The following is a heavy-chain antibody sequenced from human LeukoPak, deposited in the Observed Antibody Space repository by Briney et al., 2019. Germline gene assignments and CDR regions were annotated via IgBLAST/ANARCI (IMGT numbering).Heavy chain of an antibody. V-gene: IGHV4-34*01. CDR3: ARGSDSSGWYGHYHYGMDV. Sequence: PSETLSLACAVYGGSFSGYYWSWIRQPPGKGLEWIGEINHSGSTNYNPPLKSRVTISVDTSKNQFSLKLSSVTAADTAVYYCARGSDSSGWYGHYHYGMDVWGQGTTVTVSS. CDR1: GGSFSGYY. CDR2: INHSGST. D-gene: IGHD6-19*01. J-gene: IGHJ6*02.